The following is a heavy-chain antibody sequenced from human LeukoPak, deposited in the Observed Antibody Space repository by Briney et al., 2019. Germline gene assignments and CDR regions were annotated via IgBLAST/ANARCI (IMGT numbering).Heavy chain of an antibody. CDR3: AREVVAGTKDAFDI. CDR1: GYTFTTYD. V-gene: IGHV1-8*01. Sequence: ASVKVSCKASGYTFTTYDINWVRQAAGQGLEWMGYVNPNSGKTEYAQKFQGRLTVTSYTSINTAYMELSNLRSEDTAVYYCAREVVAGTKDAFDIWGQGTMVTVSS. D-gene: IGHD6-19*01. CDR2: VNPNSGKT. J-gene: IGHJ3*02.